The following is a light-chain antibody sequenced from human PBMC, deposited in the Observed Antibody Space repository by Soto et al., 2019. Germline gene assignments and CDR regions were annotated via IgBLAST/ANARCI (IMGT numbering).Light chain of an antibody. CDR3: QQYGSSGT. CDR1: QSVSNNY. J-gene: IGKJ1*01. V-gene: IGKV3-20*01. Sequence: EIVLTQSPGTLSLSPGERATLSFRASQSVSNNYLAWYQQKPGQAPRLLIYGASNRATGIPDRFSGSGSGTDFTLTISRLEPEDFAVYYCQQYGSSGTSGQGTKVDIK. CDR2: GAS.